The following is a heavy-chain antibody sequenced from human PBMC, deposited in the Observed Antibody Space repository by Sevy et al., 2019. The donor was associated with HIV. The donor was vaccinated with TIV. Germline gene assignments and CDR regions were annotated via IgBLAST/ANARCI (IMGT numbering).Heavy chain of an antibody. Sequence: GGSLRLSCAASGFTFSSYWMTWVRQAPGKGLEWVANIKQDMSEKYYADFVKGRFTIPRDNARNSLYLQMESLRAEDTAVYYCARAQQVTMLVVIGGLYFDFWGQGTLVTVSS. V-gene: IGHV3-7*01. CDR2: IKQDMSEK. CDR1: GFTFSSYW. D-gene: IGHD3-22*01. CDR3: ARAQQVTMLVVIGGLYFDF. J-gene: IGHJ4*02.